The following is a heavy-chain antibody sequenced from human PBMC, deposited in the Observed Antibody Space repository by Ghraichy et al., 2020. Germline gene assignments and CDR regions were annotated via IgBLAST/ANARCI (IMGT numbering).Heavy chain of an antibody. CDR2: IIPILGIA. J-gene: IGHJ6*02. Sequence: SVKVSCKASGGTFSSYAISWVRQAPGQGLEWMGRIIPILGIANYAQKFQGRVTITADKSTSTAYMELSSLRSEDTAVYYCASHIPAALYYYYGMDVWGQGTTVTVSS. CDR3: ASHIPAALYYYYGMDV. V-gene: IGHV1-69*04. D-gene: IGHD2-2*01. CDR1: GGTFSSYA.